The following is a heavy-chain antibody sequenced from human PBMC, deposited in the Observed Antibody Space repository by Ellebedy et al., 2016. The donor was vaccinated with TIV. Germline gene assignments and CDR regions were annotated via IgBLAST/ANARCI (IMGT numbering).Heavy chain of an antibody. D-gene: IGHD4-17*01. CDR2: FSQSGST. V-gene: IGHV4-39*01. CDR1: GDSISSSSFF. CDR3: ARHSTVTTIGT. Sequence: MPSETLSLTCTVSGDSISSSSFFWGWIRQPPGKGLEWIGSFSQSGSTYYNPSLTSRVTISVDTSKNQFSLKLSSVTAADTAIFYCARHSTVTTIGTWGQGALVTVSS. J-gene: IGHJ5*02.